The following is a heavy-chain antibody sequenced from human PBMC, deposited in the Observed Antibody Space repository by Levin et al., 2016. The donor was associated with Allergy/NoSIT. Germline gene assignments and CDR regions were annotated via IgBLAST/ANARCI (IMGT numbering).Heavy chain of an antibody. J-gene: IGHJ5*02. D-gene: IGHD3-16*01. V-gene: IGHV3-7*04. Sequence: GESLKISCGTSGFTFSSYWMTWVRQAPGKGLESVARINQYGSEQHYVDSVKGRFTISRDNAKNSLYLQMNSLRVEDTAVYYCARSFGWFDPWGQGTLLTVSS. CDR3: ARSFGWFDP. CDR1: GFTFSSYW. CDR2: INQYGSEQ.